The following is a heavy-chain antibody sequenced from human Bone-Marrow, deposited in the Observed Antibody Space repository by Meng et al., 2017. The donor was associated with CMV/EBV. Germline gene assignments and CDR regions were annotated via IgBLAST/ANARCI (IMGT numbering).Heavy chain of an antibody. V-gene: IGHV4-61*01. J-gene: IGHJ6*02. Sequence: SETLSLTCTVSGGSVSSGSYYWSWIRQPPGKGLEWIGYIYYSGSTNYNPSLKSRVAISVDTSKNQFSLKLSSVTAADTAVYYCARGTKQLTYYYYYYGMDVWGQGTTVTVSS. D-gene: IGHD1-14*01. CDR3: ARGTKQLTYYYYYYGMDV. CDR2: IYYSGST. CDR1: GGSVSSGSYY.